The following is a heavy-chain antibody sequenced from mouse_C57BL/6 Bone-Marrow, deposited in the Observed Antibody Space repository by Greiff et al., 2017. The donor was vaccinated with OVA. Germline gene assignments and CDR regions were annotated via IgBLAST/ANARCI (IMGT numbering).Heavy chain of an antibody. V-gene: IGHV1-19*01. CDR1: GYTFTDYY. CDR3: ARIKGGYYFDY. J-gene: IGHJ2*01. Sequence: EVQLVESGPVLVKPGASVKMSCKASGYTFTDYYMNWVKQSHGKSLEWIGVINPYNGGTSYNQKFKGKATLTVDKSSSTAYMELNSLTSEDSAVYYCARIKGGYYFDYWGQGTTLTVSS. D-gene: IGHD1-3*01. CDR2: INPYNGGT.